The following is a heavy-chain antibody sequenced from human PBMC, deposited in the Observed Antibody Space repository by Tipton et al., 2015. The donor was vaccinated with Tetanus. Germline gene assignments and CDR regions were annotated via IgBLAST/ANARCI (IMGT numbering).Heavy chain of an antibody. J-gene: IGHJ4*02. V-gene: IGHV5-51*01. Sequence: MQLVQSGADVKKPGESLKISCKASGYSFTSHWIGWVRQMPGKGLEWMGMISPDDSDTRYSPSFQGHVTFSVDKSTSTVYLQWSSLKASDPAMYFCARMYSTSSPFDHWGQGTLVAVSS. CDR3: ARMYSTSSPFDH. D-gene: IGHD6-6*01. CDR1: GYSFTSHW. CDR2: ISPDDSDT.